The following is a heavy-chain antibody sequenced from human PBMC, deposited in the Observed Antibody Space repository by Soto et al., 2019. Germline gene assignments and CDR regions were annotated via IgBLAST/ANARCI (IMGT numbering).Heavy chain of an antibody. V-gene: IGHV3-23*01. J-gene: IGHJ2*01. D-gene: IGHD3-3*01. Sequence: WWSLRLSCSASVFTFSSYAMSWFRQAPGKGLEWVSTISGSGGSTYYADSVKGRFTISRDNSKNTLYLQMNSLRAEDTALYYCAKDASSGITSFDLWGRGTLVTVSS. CDR1: VFTFSSYA. CDR2: ISGSGGST. CDR3: AKDASSGITSFDL.